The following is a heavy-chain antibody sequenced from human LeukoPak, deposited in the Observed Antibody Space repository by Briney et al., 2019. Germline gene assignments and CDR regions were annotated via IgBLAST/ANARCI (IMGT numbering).Heavy chain of an antibody. V-gene: IGHV3-30-3*01. Sequence: PGSSLRLSCAASGFTFSSYAMHWVRQAPGKGLEWVAVISYDGSNKYYADSVKRRLTISRHTSKNTLYLQMNSLRSEDTAMYYCAFSGRYFAFDIWGQGTMVTVSS. J-gene: IGHJ3*02. CDR1: GFTFSSYA. D-gene: IGHD1-26*01. CDR2: ISYDGSNK. CDR3: AFSGRYFAFDI.